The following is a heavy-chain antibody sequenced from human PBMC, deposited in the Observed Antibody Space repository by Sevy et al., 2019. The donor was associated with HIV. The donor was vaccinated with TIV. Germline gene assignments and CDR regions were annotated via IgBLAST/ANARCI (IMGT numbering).Heavy chain of an antibody. D-gene: IGHD6-19*01. Sequence: SETLSLTCAVYGGSFSGYYWSWIRQPPGKGLEWIWEIDHGGSTKYNPSLKSRVTISVDTSKNQFSLKLNSVTAADTAVYYCARIKLSGWRLDYWGQGTLVTVSS. CDR1: GGSFSGYY. CDR3: ARIKLSGWRLDY. J-gene: IGHJ4*02. CDR2: IDHGGST. V-gene: IGHV4-34*01.